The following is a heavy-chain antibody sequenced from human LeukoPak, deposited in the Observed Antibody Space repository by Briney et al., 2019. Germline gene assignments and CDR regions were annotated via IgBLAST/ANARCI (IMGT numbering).Heavy chain of an antibody. CDR1: GGXXSSGSYY. Sequence: EXXXLXXTVSGGXXSSGSYYXSWIRQPPGKGLEXIGYIYYSGSTNYNPSLKSRVTISVDTSKNQFSLKLSSVTAADTAVYHCAREAMYSYGNNFDYWGQGTLVTVSS. J-gene: IGHJ4*02. D-gene: IGHD5-18*01. V-gene: IGHV4-61*01. CDR2: IYYSGST. CDR3: AREAMYSYGNNFDY.